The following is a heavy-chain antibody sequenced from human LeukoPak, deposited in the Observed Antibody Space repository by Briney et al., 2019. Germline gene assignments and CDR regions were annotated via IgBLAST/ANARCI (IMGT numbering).Heavy chain of an antibody. CDR2: IKQDGSEK. J-gene: IGHJ4*02. Sequence: GGSLRLSCAASGFTFSTYWMNWVRQAPGKGLEWVANIKQDGSEKYYVDSVKGRFSISRDNVKNSLYLQMNSLRAEDTAVYYCARETSYDSSGYSFDYWGQGTLVTVSS. CDR3: ARETSYDSSGYSFDY. CDR1: GFTFSTYW. V-gene: IGHV3-7*01. D-gene: IGHD3-22*01.